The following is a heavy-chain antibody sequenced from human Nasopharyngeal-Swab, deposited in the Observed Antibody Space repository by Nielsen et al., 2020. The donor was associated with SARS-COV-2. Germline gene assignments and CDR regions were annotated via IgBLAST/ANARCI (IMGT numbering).Heavy chain of an antibody. CDR3: ARDRASYDSSGYYRLTG. D-gene: IGHD3-22*01. CDR2: ISSSSSYT. Sequence: GGSLTLSCAASGFTFSDYYMSWIRQAPGKGLEWVSYISSSSSYTNYADSVKGRFTISRDNAKNSLYLQMNSLRAEDTAVYYCARDRASYDSSGYYRLTGWGQGTLVTVSS. V-gene: IGHV3-11*06. J-gene: IGHJ4*02. CDR1: GFTFSDYY.